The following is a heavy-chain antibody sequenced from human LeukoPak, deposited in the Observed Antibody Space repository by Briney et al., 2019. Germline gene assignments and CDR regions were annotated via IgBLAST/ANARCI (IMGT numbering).Heavy chain of an antibody. V-gene: IGHV3-74*01. CDR2: INGDGSST. J-gene: IGHJ4*02. D-gene: IGHD4-17*01. CDR3: ASPSSTVTTGFDY. Sequence: GGSLRLSCAASGFTFNSYWMHWVRQDPGRGLVWVSRINGDGSSTTYADSVKGRFTVSRDNAKNTLYLQMNSLRAEDTAVYYCASPSSTVTTGFDYWGQGTLVTVSS. CDR1: GFTFNSYW.